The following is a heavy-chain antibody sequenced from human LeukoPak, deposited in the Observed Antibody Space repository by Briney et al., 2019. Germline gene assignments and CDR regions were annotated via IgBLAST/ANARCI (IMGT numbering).Heavy chain of an antibody. CDR3: ARDSFLTGYLDV. CDR2: ISSSSSYI. V-gene: IGHV3-21*01. D-gene: IGHD3-9*01. Sequence: PGGPLRLSCAASGFTFSSYSMNWVRQAPGKGLEWVSSISSSSSYIYYADSVKGRFTISRDNAKNSLYLQMNSLRAEDTAVYYCARDSFLTGYLDVWGQGTTVTVSS. J-gene: IGHJ6*02. CDR1: GFTFSSYS.